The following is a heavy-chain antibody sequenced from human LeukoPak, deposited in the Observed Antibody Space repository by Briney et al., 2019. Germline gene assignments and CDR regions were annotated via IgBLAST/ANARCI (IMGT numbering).Heavy chain of an antibody. CDR3: ARDLAVAAAGIFDC. CDR1: GGSISIYY. Sequence: PSETLSLTCTVSGGSISIYYWSWIRQPAGKGLEWIGRIYTSGSTNYNPSLKSRVTMSVDTSKNQFSLRLSSVTAADTAIYYCARDLAVAAAGIFDCWGRGTLVTVSS. CDR2: IYTSGST. V-gene: IGHV4-4*07. D-gene: IGHD6-13*01. J-gene: IGHJ4*02.